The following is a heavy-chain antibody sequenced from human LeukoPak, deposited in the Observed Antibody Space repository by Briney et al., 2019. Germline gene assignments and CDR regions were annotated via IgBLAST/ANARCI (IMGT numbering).Heavy chain of an antibody. CDR1: GFTVSSNY. Sequence: TGGSLRLSCAASGFTVSSNYMSWVRQAPGKGLEWVSIIYSGGSTNYADSVKGRFTISRDNSKNTLYLQMNSLRADDTAVYYCARYSGSYYYGMDVWGQGTTVTVSS. CDR3: ARYSGSYYYGMDV. D-gene: IGHD1-26*01. V-gene: IGHV3-53*01. J-gene: IGHJ6*02. CDR2: IYSGGST.